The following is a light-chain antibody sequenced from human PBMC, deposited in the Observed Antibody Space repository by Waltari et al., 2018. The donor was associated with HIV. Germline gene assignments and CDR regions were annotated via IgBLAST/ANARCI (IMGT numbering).Light chain of an antibody. CDR2: EVS. V-gene: IGLV2-11*01. Sequence: QSALTQPRSVSGSPGQSVAISCPGTSSDVGPYNYASWYQQHPGKAPKLMIYEVSKRPSGVPDRFSGSKSGNTASLTISGLRAEDEADYYCCSYAGSFTLVFGGGTKLTVL. CDR1: SSDVGPYNY. J-gene: IGLJ2*01. CDR3: CSYAGSFTLV.